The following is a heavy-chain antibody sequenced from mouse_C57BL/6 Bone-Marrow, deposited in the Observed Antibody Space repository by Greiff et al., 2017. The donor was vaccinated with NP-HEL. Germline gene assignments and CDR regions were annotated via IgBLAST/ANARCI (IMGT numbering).Heavy chain of an antibody. Sequence: VQLQQPGASVKLSCKASGYTFTSYWMHWVKQRPGRGLEWIGRIDPNSGGTKYNEKFKSKATLTVDKPSSTAYMQLSSLTSEDSAVYYCARYSLYYYGSSSYWYFDVWGTGTTVTVSS. D-gene: IGHD1-1*01. CDR2: IDPNSGGT. J-gene: IGHJ1*03. V-gene: IGHV1-72*01. CDR1: GYTFTSYW. CDR3: ARYSLYYYGSSSYWYFDV.